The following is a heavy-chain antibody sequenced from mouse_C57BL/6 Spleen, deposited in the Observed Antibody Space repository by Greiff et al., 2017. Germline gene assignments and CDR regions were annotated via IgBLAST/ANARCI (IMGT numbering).Heavy chain of an antibody. Sequence: VQLQQSGPGLVQPSQSLSITCTVSGFSLTSYGVHWVRQSPGKGLEWLGVIWSGGSTDYNAAFISRLSISKDNSKSQVFFKMNRLQADDTAIYYCARGDYDGYLYYAMDYWGQGTSVTVSS. CDR1: GFSLTSYG. V-gene: IGHV2-2*01. CDR3: ARGDYDGYLYYAMDY. CDR2: IWSGGST. J-gene: IGHJ4*01. D-gene: IGHD2-3*01.